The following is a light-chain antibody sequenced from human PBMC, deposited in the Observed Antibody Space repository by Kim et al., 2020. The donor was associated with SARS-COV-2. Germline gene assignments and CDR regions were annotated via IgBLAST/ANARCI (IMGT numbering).Light chain of an antibody. V-gene: IGKV3-20*01. CDR3: QQYCSLPVT. CDR1: RPIVNNY. Sequence: EIVLTQSPGTLSLSPGDRATLTCRASRPIVNNYLGWYQQQPGQAPRLVIYDVSSRTTGIPDRFSGSDSCKDFSLTISRLEPEDFAVYYCQQYCSLPVTFGGGTKVDIK. CDR2: DVS. J-gene: IGKJ4*01.